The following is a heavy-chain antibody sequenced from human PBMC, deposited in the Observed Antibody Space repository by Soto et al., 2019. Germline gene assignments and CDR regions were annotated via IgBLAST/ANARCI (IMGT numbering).Heavy chain of an antibody. V-gene: IGHV3-33*01. CDR2: IGFDGNSK. CDR1: GFTFSRYG. D-gene: IGHD5-12*01. J-gene: IGHJ3*02. Sequence: QVQLVESGGGVVQPGRSLRLSCAASGFTFSRYGMNWVRQAPGKGLEWVAGIGFDGNSKYYADSVKGRLTISSDNSKSTQYVQMNRLRVEATAVYYGARDRVSYSGCGDGFDMWGQGTMVTVSS. CDR3: ARDRVSYSGCGDGFDM.